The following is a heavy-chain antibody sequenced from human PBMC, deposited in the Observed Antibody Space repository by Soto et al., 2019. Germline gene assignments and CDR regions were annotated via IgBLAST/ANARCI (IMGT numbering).Heavy chain of an antibody. J-gene: IGHJ4*02. CDR2: FVPMFSSS. Sequence: QVQLVQSGAEMRKPGSSVNVSCKASGTTFSTHGIHWVRQAPGQGLEWMGGFVPMFSSSNYAQKFQGRLTIVADESTNSAYMELSSLRADDSAIYYCARSGGTYYFDHWGQGTLVTVSS. V-gene: IGHV1-69*01. CDR3: ARSGGTYYFDH. CDR1: GTTFSTHG. D-gene: IGHD1-1*01.